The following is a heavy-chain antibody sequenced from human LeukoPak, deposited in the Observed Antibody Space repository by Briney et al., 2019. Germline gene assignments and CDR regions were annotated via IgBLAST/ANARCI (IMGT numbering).Heavy chain of an antibody. CDR2: ISAYNGNT. Sequence: GASVKVSCKASGYTFTSYGISWVRQAPGQGLEWMGWISAYNGNTNYAQKLQGRVTMTTDTSTSTAYMELRSLRSDDTAVYYCARAGLLGELSLAWWYYFDYWGQGTLVTVSS. CDR3: ARAGLLGELSLAWWYYFDY. V-gene: IGHV1-18*01. J-gene: IGHJ4*02. D-gene: IGHD3-16*02. CDR1: GYTFTSYG.